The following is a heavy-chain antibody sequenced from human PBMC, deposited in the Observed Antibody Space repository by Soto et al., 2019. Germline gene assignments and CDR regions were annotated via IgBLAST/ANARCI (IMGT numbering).Heavy chain of an antibody. CDR2: INNNGIDT. V-gene: IGHV3-74*03. Sequence: EVQLVESGGGVVQPGGSLRLSCAASGFTFIGYWMHWVRQGPGKGLVWVARINNNGIDTTYADSVKGRFTISRDNSKNMVYLEMNGLRADDTAVYYCARSGRLVRERWFDHWGQGTLVTVSS. CDR3: ARSGRLVRERWFDH. D-gene: IGHD3-16*01. CDR1: GFTFIGYW. J-gene: IGHJ5*02.